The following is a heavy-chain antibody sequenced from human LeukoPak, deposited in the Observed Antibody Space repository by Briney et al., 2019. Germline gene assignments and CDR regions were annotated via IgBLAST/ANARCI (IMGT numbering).Heavy chain of an antibody. D-gene: IGHD6-19*01. CDR1: GYTFTSYD. Sequence: ASVEVSCKASGYTFTSYDINWVRQATGQGLEWMGWMNPNSGNTGYAQKFQGRVTMTRNTSISTAYMELSSLRSEDTAVYYCARYIAVAGTSDYWGQGTLVTVSS. CDR2: MNPNSGNT. CDR3: ARYIAVAGTSDY. J-gene: IGHJ4*02. V-gene: IGHV1-8*01.